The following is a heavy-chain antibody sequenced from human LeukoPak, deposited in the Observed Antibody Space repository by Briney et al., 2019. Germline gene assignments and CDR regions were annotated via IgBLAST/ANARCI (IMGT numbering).Heavy chain of an antibody. J-gene: IGHJ5*02. CDR1: GGSISSYS. CDR3: AREGLNMVRGVIPKEAWGWFDP. V-gene: IGHV4-4*07. CDR2: IYTSGST. D-gene: IGHD3-10*01. Sequence: SETLSLTCSVSGGSISSYSWSWIRQPAGKGLEWIGRIYTSGSTNYNPSLKGRVTISVDTSKNQSSLKLSSVTAADTAVYYCAREGLNMVRGVIPKEAWGWFDPWGQGTLVTVSS.